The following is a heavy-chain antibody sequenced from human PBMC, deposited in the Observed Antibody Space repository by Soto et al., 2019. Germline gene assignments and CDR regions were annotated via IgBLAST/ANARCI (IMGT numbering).Heavy chain of an antibody. D-gene: IGHD3-10*01. CDR2: INPGHAST. CDR1: GYTFRNHF. V-gene: IGHV1-46*01. J-gene: IGHJ4*02. Sequence: QVQLVQSGAEVKKPGASVKVSCKTSGYTFRNHFIYWVRQGLGQGPEWVRIINPGHASTSYAQKFQDRVDLTTVTSTSTVYMSLSSLSAGDTAVYYRARIGPQLLWFGELFYWGQRTLVTLSS. CDR3: ARIGPQLLWFGELFY.